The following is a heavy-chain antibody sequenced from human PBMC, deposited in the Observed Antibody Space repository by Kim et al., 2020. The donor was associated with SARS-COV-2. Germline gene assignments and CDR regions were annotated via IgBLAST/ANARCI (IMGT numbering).Heavy chain of an antibody. CDR2: INHSGST. Sequence: SETLSLTCAVYGGSFSGYYWSWIRQPPGKGLEWIGEINHSGSTNYNPSLKSRVTISVDTSKNQFSLKLSSVTAADTAVYYCARGRGKGSGSYYSGEHWFDPWGQGTLVTVSS. V-gene: IGHV4-34*01. J-gene: IGHJ5*02. CDR1: GGSFSGYY. D-gene: IGHD3-10*01. CDR3: ARGRGKGSGSYYSGEHWFDP.